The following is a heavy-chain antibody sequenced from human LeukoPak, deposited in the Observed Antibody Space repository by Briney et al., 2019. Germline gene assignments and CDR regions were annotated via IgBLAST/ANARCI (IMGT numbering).Heavy chain of an antibody. CDR3: ARSSVAGTPKYFQH. Sequence: GGSLRPSCAASGFTFSSYWMSWVRQAPGKGLEWVANIKQDGSEKYYVDSVKGRFTISRDNAKNSLYLQMNSLRAEDTAVYYCARSSVAGTPKYFQHWGQGTLVTVSS. CDR1: GFTFSSYW. D-gene: IGHD6-19*01. V-gene: IGHV3-7*01. CDR2: IKQDGSEK. J-gene: IGHJ1*01.